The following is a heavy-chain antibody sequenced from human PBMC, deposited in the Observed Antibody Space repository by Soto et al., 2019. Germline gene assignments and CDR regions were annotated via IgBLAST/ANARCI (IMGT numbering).Heavy chain of an antibody. V-gene: IGHV3-23*01. D-gene: IGHD3-22*01. CDR3: AKGLDYYDSSGSSYFDS. J-gene: IGHJ4*02. CDR2: ISGSGGST. CDR1: GFTFSTYA. Sequence: PGGSLRLSCAASGFTFSTYAMSWVRQAPGKGLEWVSAISGSGGSTYYADSVKGRFTISRDNSENTLYLQMTSLRAEDTALYYCAKGLDYYDSSGSSYFDSWGQGTLVTVSS.